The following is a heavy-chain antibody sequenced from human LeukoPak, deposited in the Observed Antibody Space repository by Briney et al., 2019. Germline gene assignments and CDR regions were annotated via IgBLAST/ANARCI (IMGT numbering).Heavy chain of an antibody. CDR2: IYYSGST. CDR3: ARVVYSGSWGYFDY. J-gene: IGHJ4*02. D-gene: IGHD3-10*01. Sequence: SETLSLTCTVSGGSMSTYYWSWIRQSPGKGLEWIGYIYYSGSTSYNPSLKSRLTISIDTSKTQFYLRLSSVTAADTAVYYCARVVYSGSWGYFDYWGQGILVTVSS. V-gene: IGHV4-59*01. CDR1: GGSMSTYY.